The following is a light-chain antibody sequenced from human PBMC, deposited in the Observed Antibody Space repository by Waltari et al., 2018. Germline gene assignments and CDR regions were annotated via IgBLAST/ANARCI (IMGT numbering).Light chain of an antibody. V-gene: IGLV3-1*01. J-gene: IGLJ1*01. CDR1: KLGDKY. Sequence: SYELTQPPSVSVSPGQPASITCSGDKLGDKYACWYQQKPGQSPVLVIYQDSKWPSGIPEGFSGSNSGNTATLTISGTQAMDEADYYCQAWDSSTAVFGTGTKVTVL. CDR2: QDS. CDR3: QAWDSSTAV.